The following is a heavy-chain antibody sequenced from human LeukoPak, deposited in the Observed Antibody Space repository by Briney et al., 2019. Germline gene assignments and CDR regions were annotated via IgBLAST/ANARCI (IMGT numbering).Heavy chain of an antibody. CDR1: RFTFSNYV. Sequence: GGSLRLSCAASRFTFSNYVMHWVRQAPGKGLEWVAVISYDGSDKYYADSVKGRFTISRDNSKNTLYLQMNSLRAEDTAVYYCAKDRYGGNSVIFSEYFQHWGQGTLVTVSS. CDR3: AKDRYGGNSVIFSEYFQH. CDR2: ISYDGSDK. V-gene: IGHV3-30*18. J-gene: IGHJ1*01. D-gene: IGHD4-23*01.